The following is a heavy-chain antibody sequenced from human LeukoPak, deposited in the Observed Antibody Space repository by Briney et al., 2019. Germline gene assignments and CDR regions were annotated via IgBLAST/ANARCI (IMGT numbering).Heavy chain of an antibody. CDR1: GFPFSSYG. V-gene: IGHV3-30*02. CDR3: AKDLSPWFGAFDI. CDR2: IRYDGSNK. J-gene: IGHJ3*02. D-gene: IGHD3-10*01. Sequence: GGSLSLSCAASGFPFSSYGMHWVRQAPGKGLEGVAFIRYDGSNKYYADSVKGRFTISRDNSKNTLYLQMNSLRAEDTAVYYCAKDLSPWFGAFDIWGQGTMVTVSS.